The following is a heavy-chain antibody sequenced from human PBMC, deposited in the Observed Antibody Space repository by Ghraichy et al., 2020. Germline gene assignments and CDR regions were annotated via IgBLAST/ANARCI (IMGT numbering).Heavy chain of an antibody. Sequence: SETLSPTCAVYGGSFSGYYWSWIRQPPGKGLEWIGEINHSGSTNYNPSLKSRVTISVDTSKNQFSLKLSSVTAADTAVYYCARGVVRGVIPTPGAFDIWGQGTMVTVSS. CDR2: INHSGST. J-gene: IGHJ3*02. CDR1: GGSFSGYY. V-gene: IGHV4-34*01. CDR3: ARGVVRGVIPTPGAFDI. D-gene: IGHD3-10*01.